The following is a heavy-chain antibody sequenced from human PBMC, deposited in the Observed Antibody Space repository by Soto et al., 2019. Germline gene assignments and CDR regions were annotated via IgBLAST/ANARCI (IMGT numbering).Heavy chain of an antibody. J-gene: IGHJ4*02. CDR2: ISSSSSYT. Sequence: GGSLRLSCAASGFTFSDYYMSWIRQAPGKGLEWVSYISSSSSYTNYADSVKGRFTISRDNAKNSLYLQMNSLRAEDTAVYYCARRVTYCSSTSCYLGPDYWGQGTLVTVSS. D-gene: IGHD2-2*01. V-gene: IGHV3-11*03. CDR3: ARRVTYCSSTSCYLGPDY. CDR1: GFTFSDYY.